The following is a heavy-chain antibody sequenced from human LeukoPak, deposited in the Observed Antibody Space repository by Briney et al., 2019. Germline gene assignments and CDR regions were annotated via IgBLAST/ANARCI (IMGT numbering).Heavy chain of an antibody. Sequence: GGSLRLSCAASGFTFSSYWMSWVRQAPGKGLEWVANIKLDGSEENYVDSVKGRLTISRDNAKNSLYLQMNSLRAGDTAVYYCARDSIVRGNIGNDMDVWGKGTTVTVSS. CDR3: ARDSIVRGNIGNDMDV. J-gene: IGHJ6*03. D-gene: IGHD2-8*01. V-gene: IGHV3-7*03. CDR1: GFTFSSYW. CDR2: IKLDGSEE.